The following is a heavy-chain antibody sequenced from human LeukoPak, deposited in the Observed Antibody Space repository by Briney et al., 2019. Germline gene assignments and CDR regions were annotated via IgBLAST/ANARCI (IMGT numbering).Heavy chain of an antibody. CDR2: MNPNSGNT. CDR3: ASSLRLGELSLDY. V-gene: IGHV1-8*03. J-gene: IGHJ4*02. CDR1: GGTFSSYA. D-gene: IGHD3-16*02. Sequence: APVKVSCKASGGTFSSYAISWVRQAPGQGLEWMGWMNPNSGNTGYAQKFQGRVTITRNTSISTAYMELSSLRSEDTAVYYCASSLRLGELSLDYWGQGTLVTVSS.